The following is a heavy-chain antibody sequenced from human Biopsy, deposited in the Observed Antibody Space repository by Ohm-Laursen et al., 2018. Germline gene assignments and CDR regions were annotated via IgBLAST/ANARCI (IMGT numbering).Heavy chain of an antibody. J-gene: IGHJ5*01. CDR3: ARVRVGFLEWFDY. CDR2: IYYSGTT. D-gene: IGHD3-3*01. Sequence: TLSLTCSVSGASIRDYYWSWIRQPPGKVMEWIASIYYSGTTHKNPSLKSRVTISVDTSQGLLSLDLSSVTAADTAVYYCARVRVGFLEWFDYWGQGTLVTVSS. V-gene: IGHV4-59*01. CDR1: GASIRDYY.